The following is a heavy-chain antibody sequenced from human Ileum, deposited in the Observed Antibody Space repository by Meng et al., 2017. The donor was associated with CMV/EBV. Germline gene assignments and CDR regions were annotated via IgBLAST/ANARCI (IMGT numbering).Heavy chain of an antibody. D-gene: IGHD3-22*01. V-gene: IGHV2-5*02. Sequence: QIPLKDSGPTLGKPPQHLTLTCTFSWFPPNTSEVGVGWLRQPPGKALEWLALIHWDDDKRYSPSLKSRLTITKDTSKNQVVLTMTNIDPVDTATYYCARNYYDSGPFQYWGQGTLVTVSS. CDR3: ARNYYDSGPFQY. J-gene: IGHJ4*01. CDR1: WFPPNTSEVG. CDR2: IHWDDDK.